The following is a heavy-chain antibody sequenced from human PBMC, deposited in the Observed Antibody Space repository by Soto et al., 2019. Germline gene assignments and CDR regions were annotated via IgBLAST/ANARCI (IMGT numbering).Heavy chain of an antibody. CDR2: INGSGAGT. D-gene: IGHD6-19*01. CDR3: AKEALTVAGNNFDS. J-gene: IGHJ4*02. Sequence: EIELLESGGGLVQPGGSLRLSCAASGFTFTTYAMGWVRQAPGKGLEWVSSINGSGAGTFYADSVKGRFTISRDNAKKMVYLQMNGLRADDTAVYYCAKEALTVAGNNFDSWGQGTLVTVSS. V-gene: IGHV3-23*01. CDR1: GFTFTTYA.